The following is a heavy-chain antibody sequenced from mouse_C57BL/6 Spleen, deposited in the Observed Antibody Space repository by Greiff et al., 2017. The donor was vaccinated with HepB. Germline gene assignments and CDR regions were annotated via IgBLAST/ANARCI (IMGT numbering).Heavy chain of an antibody. CDR2: FYPGSGSI. Sequence: VQGVESGAELVKPGASVKLSCKASGYTFTEYTIHWVKQRSGQGLEWIGWFYPGSGSIKYNEEFKDKATLTADKSSSTVYMELSRLTSEDTAVYVCARHEGYYSKLYFDYWGQGTTLTVSS. D-gene: IGHD2-5*01. CDR3: ARHEGYYSKLYFDY. J-gene: IGHJ2*01. CDR1: GYTFTEYT. V-gene: IGHV1-62-2*01.